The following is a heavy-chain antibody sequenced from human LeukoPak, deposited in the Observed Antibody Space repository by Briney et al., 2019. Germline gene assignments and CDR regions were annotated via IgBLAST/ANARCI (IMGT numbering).Heavy chain of an antibody. CDR1: GFTFSSYA. Sequence: PGGSLRLSCAASGFTFSSYAMHWVHQAPGKGLEWVAAISYDGSNSYYADSVKGRFTISRDNSKNTLYLQMNSLRAEDTALYYCARDRSRYNTLDGFDTWGQRTMVTVSS. J-gene: IGHJ3*02. D-gene: IGHD3-22*01. V-gene: IGHV3-30*04. CDR2: ISYDGSNS. CDR3: ARDRSRYNTLDGFDT.